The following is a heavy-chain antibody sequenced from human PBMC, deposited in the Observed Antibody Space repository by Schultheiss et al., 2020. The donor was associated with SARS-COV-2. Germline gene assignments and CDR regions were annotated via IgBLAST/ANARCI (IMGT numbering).Heavy chain of an antibody. CDR3: AKDYGDHSYWYFDL. D-gene: IGHD4-17*01. J-gene: IGHJ2*01. CDR1: GYAFTSYG. CDR2: INAFNGNT. V-gene: IGHV1-18*01. Sequence: ASVKVSCKASGYAFTSYGISWVRQAPGQGLEWMGWINAFNGNTNYAQKLQGRVTMTTDTSTSTAYMELRSLRSDDTAVYYCAKDYGDHSYWYFDLWGRGTLVTVSS.